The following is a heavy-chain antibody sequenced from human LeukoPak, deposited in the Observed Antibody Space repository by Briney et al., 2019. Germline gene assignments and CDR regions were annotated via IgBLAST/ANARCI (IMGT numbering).Heavy chain of an antibody. J-gene: IGHJ4*02. CDR1: GYTFIGYY. CDR3: ARGRDRGASTPFDY. D-gene: IGHD1-26*01. Sequence: ASVKVSCKASGYTFIGYYMHWVRQAPGQGPEWMGWINSNSGATNYAQKFQGRVTMTRDTSISTVYMELSSLRSDDTAVYYCARGRDRGASTPFDYWGQGTLVTVSS. CDR2: INSNSGAT. V-gene: IGHV1-2*02.